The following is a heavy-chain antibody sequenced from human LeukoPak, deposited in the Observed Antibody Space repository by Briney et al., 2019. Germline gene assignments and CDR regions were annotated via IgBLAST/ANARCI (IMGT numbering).Heavy chain of an antibody. V-gene: IGHV2-26*01. D-gene: IGHD3-10*01. Sequence: SGAVLVKPTETLTLTCTVSGFSLSNAGMGVSWIRQPPGKALEWLAHTFSNDEKSYNTSLKSRLTISKDTSKSQVVLTMTGMDPVDTGTYYCARIGYKYGSYYFDDWGQGTLVTVSS. J-gene: IGHJ4*02. CDR3: ARIGYKYGSYYFDD. CDR2: TFSNDEK. CDR1: GFSLSNAGMG.